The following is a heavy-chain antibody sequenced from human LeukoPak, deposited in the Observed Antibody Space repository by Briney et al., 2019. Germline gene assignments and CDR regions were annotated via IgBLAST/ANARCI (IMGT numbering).Heavy chain of an antibody. CDR2: IYHSGST. Sequence: SETLSLTYAVSGGSISSSNWWSWVRQPPGEGLEWIGEIYHSGSTNYNPSLKTRVTMSVDKSKNQFSLNLSSVTAADTAVYYCLYGGNSGDWVYWGQGTLVTVSS. D-gene: IGHD4-23*01. CDR3: LYGGNSGDWVY. J-gene: IGHJ4*02. CDR1: GGSISSSNW. V-gene: IGHV4-4*02.